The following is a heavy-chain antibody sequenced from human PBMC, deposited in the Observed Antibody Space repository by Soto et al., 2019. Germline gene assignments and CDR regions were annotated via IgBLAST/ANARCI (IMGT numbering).Heavy chain of an antibody. J-gene: IGHJ1*01. D-gene: IGHD6-19*01. V-gene: IGHV3-23*01. Sequence: EVQLLESGGGLVQPGGSLRLSCAASGFTFSSYAMSWVRQAPGKGLEWVSAISGSGGSTYYADSVKGRFTISRDNSKNTLYLQMNSLRAEDTAVYYSAKDHGSGWYVGYFQHWGQGTLVTVSS. CDR3: AKDHGSGWYVGYFQH. CDR2: ISGSGGST. CDR1: GFTFSSYA.